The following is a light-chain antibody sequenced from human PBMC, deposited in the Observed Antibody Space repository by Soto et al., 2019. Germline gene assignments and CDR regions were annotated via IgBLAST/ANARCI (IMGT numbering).Light chain of an antibody. J-gene: IGLJ1*01. V-gene: IGLV2-8*01. CDR2: EVN. Sequence: QSVLTQPPSASGSPGQSVAISCTGTSSDVGGYNYVSWYQQHPGKAPKLMIYEVNKRPSGVPDRLSGSKSGNTASLTVSGLQDEDDADYYCSSYAGSSNVFGTGTKVTVL. CDR3: SSYAGSSNV. CDR1: SSDVGGYNY.